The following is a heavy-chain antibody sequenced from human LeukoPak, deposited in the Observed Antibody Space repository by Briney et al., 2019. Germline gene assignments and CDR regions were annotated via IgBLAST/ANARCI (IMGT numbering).Heavy chain of an antibody. CDR1: GGSFSGYY. D-gene: IGHD6-6*01. Sequence: PSETLSLTCAVYGGSFSGYYWSWIRQPPGKGLEWIGEINHSGSTNYNPSLKSRVTISVDTSKNQFSLKLSSVTAADTAVYYCARDGPYSSSSLVDYWGQGTLVTVSS. V-gene: IGHV4-34*01. J-gene: IGHJ4*02. CDR3: ARDGPYSSSSLVDY. CDR2: INHSGST.